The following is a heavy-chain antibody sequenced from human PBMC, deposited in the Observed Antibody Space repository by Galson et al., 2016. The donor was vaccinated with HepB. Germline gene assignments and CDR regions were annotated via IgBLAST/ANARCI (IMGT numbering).Heavy chain of an antibody. CDR2: ISSGGAT. J-gene: IGHJ4*02. CDR3: AKGGGDTTGWYPLDS. D-gene: IGHD6-19*01. Sequence: SLRLSCAASGFPFSNYVMTWVRQTPGKGLEWVSNISSGGATYYADYLKGRFTVSSDDSRNMLYLQMNSLRVDDTAVYSCAKGGGDTTGWYPLDSWGRGILVTVSS. V-gene: IGHV3-23*05. CDR1: GFPFSNYV.